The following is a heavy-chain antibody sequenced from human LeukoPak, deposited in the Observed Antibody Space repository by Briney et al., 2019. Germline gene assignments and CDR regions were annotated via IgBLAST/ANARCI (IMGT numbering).Heavy chain of an antibody. CDR2: INPNSGGT. CDR3: ARDSVVVVAATPGWFDP. Sequence: GASVKVSCKASGYTFTGYYMHWVRQAPGQGLEWMGWINPNSGGTNYAQKFQGRVTMTRDTSISTAYMELSRLRSDDTAVYYCARDSVVVVAATPGWFDPWGQGTLVTVSS. D-gene: IGHD2-15*01. V-gene: IGHV1-2*02. CDR1: GYTFTGYY. J-gene: IGHJ5*02.